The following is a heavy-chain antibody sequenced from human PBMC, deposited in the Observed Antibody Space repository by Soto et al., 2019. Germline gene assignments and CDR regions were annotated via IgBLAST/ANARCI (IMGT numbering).Heavy chain of an antibody. CDR1: GDSISTFY. CDR2: IYYTGST. V-gene: IGHV4-59*01. D-gene: IGHD3-10*01. J-gene: IGHJ4*02. CDR3: ARQRGNYFDY. Sequence: PSETLSLTCTVSGDSISTFYWSWIRQPPGKGLEWIGYIYYTGSTNYNPSLKSRVTMSVDTSKKQFSLKLTSVNAADTAVYYCARQRGNYFDYWGQGXLVTVYS.